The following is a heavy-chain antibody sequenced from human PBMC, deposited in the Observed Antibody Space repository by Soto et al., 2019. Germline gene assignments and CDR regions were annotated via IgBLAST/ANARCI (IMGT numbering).Heavy chain of an antibody. V-gene: IGHV4-39*01. D-gene: IGHD2-21*02. Sequence: PSETLSLTCTVSGGSIPNSGTPWGWSWIRQPPGKGLEWIGSFYNSEIIYYDPSLKSRVTISVDTSQNQFFLKLNSVTAADTAVYYCARKDNTARLQSFDYWGQGILVTVSS. CDR1: GGSIPNSGTP. CDR2: FYNSEII. CDR3: ARKDNTARLQSFDY. J-gene: IGHJ4*02.